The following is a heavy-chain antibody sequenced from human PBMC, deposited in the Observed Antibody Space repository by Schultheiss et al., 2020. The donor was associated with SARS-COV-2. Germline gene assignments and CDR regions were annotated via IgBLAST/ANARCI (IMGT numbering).Heavy chain of an antibody. Sequence: GGSLRLSCAASGFTFSSYWMHWVRQAPGKGLVWVSRINSDGSRTNYAGSVKGRFTISRVNSKNTLYLQMNSLRADDTAVYYCAREALDAFDIWGQGTRVTVSS. J-gene: IGHJ3*02. CDR3: AREALDAFDI. V-gene: IGHV3-74*01. CDR1: GFTFSSYW. CDR2: INSDGSRT.